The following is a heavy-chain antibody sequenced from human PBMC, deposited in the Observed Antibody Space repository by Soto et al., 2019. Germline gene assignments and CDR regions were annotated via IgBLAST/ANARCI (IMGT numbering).Heavy chain of an antibody. CDR3: GRDLDYYDIIDD. CDR2: ISYDGSNK. CDR1: GFTFSSYA. D-gene: IGHD3-22*01. V-gene: IGHV3-30-3*01. Sequence: PWGSLRLSCAASGFTFSSYAMHWVRQSPGKGLEWVAVISYDGSNKYYADSVKGRFTTSRDNSKNTLYLQMNSLRAEDTAVYYCGRDLDYYDIIDDWGQGTLVTVSS. J-gene: IGHJ4*02.